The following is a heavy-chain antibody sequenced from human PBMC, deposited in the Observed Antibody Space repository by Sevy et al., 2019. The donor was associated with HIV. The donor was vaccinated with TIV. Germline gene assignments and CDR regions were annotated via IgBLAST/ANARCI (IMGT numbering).Heavy chain of an antibody. CDR1: GYTFTSYD. J-gene: IGHJ6*02. CDR3: ARENYDSSGYLSSIYYYYGMDV. V-gene: IGHV1-8*01. D-gene: IGHD3-22*01. Sequence: ASVKVSCKASGYTFTSYDIIWVRQATGQGLEWMGWMNPNSGNTGYAQKFQGRVTMTRNTSISTAYMELSSLRSEDTAVYYCARENYDSSGYLSSIYYYYGMDVWGQGTTVTVSS. CDR2: MNPNSGNT.